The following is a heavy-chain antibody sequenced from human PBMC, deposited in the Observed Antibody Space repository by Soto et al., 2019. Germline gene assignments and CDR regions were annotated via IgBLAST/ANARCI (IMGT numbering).Heavy chain of an antibody. J-gene: IGHJ6*02. V-gene: IGHV3-9*01. CDR3: VKGRGSYEVKFGMDV. Sequence: EVQLVESGGGLVQPGRSLRLSCAASGFTFDDFAMHWVRQAPGKGLEWVSGVDWNSGSTAYADSVKGRFTISRDNARNSLYLQMNSLRPEDTALYYCVKGRGSYEVKFGMDVWGQGTTVTVSS. CDR2: VDWNSGST. D-gene: IGHD6-25*01. CDR1: GFTFDDFA.